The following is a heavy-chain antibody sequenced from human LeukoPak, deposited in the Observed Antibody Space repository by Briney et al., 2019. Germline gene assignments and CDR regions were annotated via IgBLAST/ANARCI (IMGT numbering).Heavy chain of an antibody. CDR3: ARYILEADDTHDYYDGMDV. V-gene: IGHV4-34*01. CDR1: GGSFSGYY. CDR2: INHSGST. D-gene: IGHD3-9*01. J-gene: IGHJ6*02. Sequence: SETLSLTCAVYGGSFSGYYWSWIRQPPGKGLEWMGEINHSGSTNYNPSLKSRLTISVDTSKNQFSLKLSSVTAADTAVYYCARYILEADDTHDYYDGMDVWGQGTTVTVSS.